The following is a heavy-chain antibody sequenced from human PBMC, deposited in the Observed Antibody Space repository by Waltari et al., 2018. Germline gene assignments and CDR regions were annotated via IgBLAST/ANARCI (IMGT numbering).Heavy chain of an antibody. CDR2: IKSDGTSI. Sequence: EVQLVESGGGLVQPGGSLRPSCAASGLTFSNHRIHWVRLVPGKGLVWVARIKSDGTSITYADSVKGRFTISRDNAKNTLFLQMNSLRVEDMAVYYCARIRERVGATNDAFAIWGQGTLVTVSS. J-gene: IGHJ3*02. CDR3: ARIRERVGATNDAFAI. CDR1: GLTFSNHR. D-gene: IGHD1-26*01. V-gene: IGHV3-74*01.